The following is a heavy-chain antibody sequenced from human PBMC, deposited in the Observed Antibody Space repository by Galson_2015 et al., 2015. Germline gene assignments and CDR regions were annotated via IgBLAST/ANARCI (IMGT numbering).Heavy chain of an antibody. J-gene: IGHJ6*02. V-gene: IGHV4-59*01. CDR1: GGSISSYY. CDR2: IYYSGST. D-gene: IGHD3-22*01. Sequence: ETLSLTCTVSGGSISSYYWSWIRQPPGKGLEWIGYIYYSGSTNYNPSLKSRVTISVDTSKNQFSLKLSSVTAADTAVYYCARDHGDSSGYYYYGMDVWGQGTTVTVSS. CDR3: ARDHGDSSGYYYYGMDV.